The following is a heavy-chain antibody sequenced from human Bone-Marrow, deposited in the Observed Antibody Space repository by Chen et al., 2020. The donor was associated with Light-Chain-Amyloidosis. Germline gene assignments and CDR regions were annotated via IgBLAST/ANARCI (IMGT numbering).Heavy chain of an antibody. Sequence: EVQLVESGGVVVQPGESLRLSCEASGFTFDDYPMHWVRQAPGESLEWVSLISWDDGRAYNADSLKGRFTISRDNSKNSLYLQMNSLSTEDTALYYCAKGQGSSGWHFDSWGQGTLVTVSS. CDR1: GFTFDDYP. J-gene: IGHJ4*02. D-gene: IGHD6-19*01. CDR3: AKGQGSSGWHFDS. CDR2: ISWDDGRA. V-gene: IGHV3-43*01.